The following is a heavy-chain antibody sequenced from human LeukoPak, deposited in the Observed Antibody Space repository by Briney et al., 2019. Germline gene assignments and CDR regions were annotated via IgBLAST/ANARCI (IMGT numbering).Heavy chain of an antibody. D-gene: IGHD6-19*01. CDR1: GFTFSSYA. Sequence: GGSLRLSCAASGFTFSSYAMHWVRQAPGKGLEYVSAISSNGGSTYYANSVKGRITISRDNSKNTLYLQMGSLRAEDMAVYYCAREGQQWLVHAFDIWGQGTMVTVSS. V-gene: IGHV3-64*01. CDR2: ISSNGGST. J-gene: IGHJ3*02. CDR3: AREGQQWLVHAFDI.